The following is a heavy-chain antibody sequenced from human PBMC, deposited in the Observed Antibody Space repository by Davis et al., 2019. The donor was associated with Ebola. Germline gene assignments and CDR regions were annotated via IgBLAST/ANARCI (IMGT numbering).Heavy chain of an antibody. CDR1: GFTFSSYW. CDR3: ARVATDWFDP. V-gene: IGHV3-74*01. CDR2: INSDGTIT. Sequence: PGGSLRLSCAASGFTFSSYWMHWVRQAPGTGLEWVSRINSDGTITNYADSVKGRFTISRDNAKNTLYLQRSGLRAEDTALYYCARVATDWFDPWGQGTRVTVSS. J-gene: IGHJ5*02.